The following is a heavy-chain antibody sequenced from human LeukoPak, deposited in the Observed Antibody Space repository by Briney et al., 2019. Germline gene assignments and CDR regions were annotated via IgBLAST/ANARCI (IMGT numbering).Heavy chain of an antibody. V-gene: IGHV3-7*01. CDR3: ARDSDDRPKKTEIAPVGDY. Sequence: GGSLRLSCAASGFTFSSYWMSWVRQAPGKGLEWVANIKQDGSEKYYVDSVKGRFTISRDNAKNSLYLQMNSLRAEDTAVYYCARDSDDRPKKTEIAPVGDYWGQGTLVTVSS. D-gene: IGHD1-1*01. J-gene: IGHJ4*02. CDR2: IKQDGSEK. CDR1: GFTFSSYW.